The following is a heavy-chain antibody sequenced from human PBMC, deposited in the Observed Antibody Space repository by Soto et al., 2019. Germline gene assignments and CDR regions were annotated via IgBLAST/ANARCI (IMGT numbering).Heavy chain of an antibody. CDR1: GFSFSSYG. CDR3: ARDRDYYDNSGYALDI. D-gene: IGHD3-22*01. J-gene: IGHJ3*02. V-gene: IGHV3-33*01. Sequence: QVQLVESGGGVVQPGKSLRLSCAASGFSFSSYGMHWVRQAPGKGLEWVAVIWYDGSNEDYADSVKGRFAISRDNSKNTLYLQMNSLRADDTAVYYCARDRDYYDNSGYALDIWGQRTVVTVSS. CDR2: IWYDGSNE.